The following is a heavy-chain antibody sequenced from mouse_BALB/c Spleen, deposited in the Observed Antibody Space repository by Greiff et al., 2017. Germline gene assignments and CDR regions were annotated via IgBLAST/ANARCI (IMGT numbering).Heavy chain of an antibody. CDR2: ISNGGGST. Sequence: EVQVVESGGGLVQPGGSLKLSCAASGFTFSSYTMSWVRQTPEKRLEWVAYISNGGGSTYYPDTVKGRFTISRDNAKNTLYLQMSSLKSEDTAMYYCARPGDYDVWFAYWGQGTLVTVSA. CDR1: GFTFSSYT. CDR3: ARPGDYDVWFAY. J-gene: IGHJ3*01. D-gene: IGHD2-4*01. V-gene: IGHV5-12-2*01.